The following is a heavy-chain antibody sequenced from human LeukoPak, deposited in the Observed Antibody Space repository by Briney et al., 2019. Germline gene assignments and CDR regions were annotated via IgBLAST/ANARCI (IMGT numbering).Heavy chain of an antibody. Sequence: PSETLSLTCTVSGGSISSYYWSWIRQPPGKGLEWIGYIYYSGSTNYNPSLKSRATISVDTSKNQFSLKLSSVTAADTAVYYCARDSGIVGATTYYYYYMDVWGKGTTVTVSS. CDR3: ARDSGIVGATTYYYYYMDV. CDR1: GGSISSYY. CDR2: IYYSGST. J-gene: IGHJ6*03. V-gene: IGHV4-59*01. D-gene: IGHD1-26*01.